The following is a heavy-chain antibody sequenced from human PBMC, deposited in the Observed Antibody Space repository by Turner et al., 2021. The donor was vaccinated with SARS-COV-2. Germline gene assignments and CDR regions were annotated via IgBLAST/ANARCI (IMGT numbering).Heavy chain of an antibody. CDR2: IYNSGST. Sequence: QVQLQESGPGLGKPSGTLSLTCAVSGGSISSSNWWIWVRQLPGKGLEWIGEIYNSGSTNYNPSLQSRVTISVDKSKNQFSLKLSSVTAADTAVYYCARREYQLLFDYWGQGTLVTVSS. CDR3: ARREYQLLFDY. CDR1: GGSISSSNW. J-gene: IGHJ4*02. D-gene: IGHD2-2*01. V-gene: IGHV4-4*02.